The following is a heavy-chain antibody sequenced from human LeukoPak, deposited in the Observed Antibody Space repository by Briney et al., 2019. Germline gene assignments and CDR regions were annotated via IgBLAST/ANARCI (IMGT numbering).Heavy chain of an antibody. CDR2: ISGSCGST. J-gene: IGHJ4*02. CDR3: AKDCSSTSCPFDY. CDR1: GFTFSSYA. Sequence: GGSLRLSCAASGFTFSSYAMSWVRQAPGKGLEWVSAISGSCGSTYYADSVKGRFTISRDNSKNTLYLQMNSLRAEDTAVYYCAKDCSSTSCPFDYWGQGTLVTVSS. D-gene: IGHD2-2*01. V-gene: IGHV3-23*01.